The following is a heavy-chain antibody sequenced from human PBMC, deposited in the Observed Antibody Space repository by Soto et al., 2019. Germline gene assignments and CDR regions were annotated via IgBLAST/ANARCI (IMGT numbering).Heavy chain of an antibody. J-gene: IGHJ4*02. CDR2: INHSGST. CDR1: GGSFSGYY. Sequence: SETLSLTCAVYGGSFSGYYWSWIRQPPGKGLEWIGEINHSGSTNYNPSLKSRVTISVDTSKNQFSLKLSSVTAADTAVYYCARVAERILRPFDYWGQGTLVTVSS. V-gene: IGHV4-34*01. CDR3: ARVAERILRPFDY. D-gene: IGHD2-15*01.